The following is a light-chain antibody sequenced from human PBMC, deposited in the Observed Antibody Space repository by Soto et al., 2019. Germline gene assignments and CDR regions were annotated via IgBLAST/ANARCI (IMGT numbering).Light chain of an antibody. V-gene: IGLV1-36*01. Sequence: QSVLTQPPSVSEAPRQRVTISCSGSSSNIGNNPVNWYQQLPGKAPKLLIYYDDLLPSGVSDRFSGSKSGTSASLAISGLQSEYEADYYCAAWDDSLNGVVFGGGTKLTVL. CDR3: AAWDDSLNGVV. CDR2: YDD. J-gene: IGLJ2*01. CDR1: SSNIGNNP.